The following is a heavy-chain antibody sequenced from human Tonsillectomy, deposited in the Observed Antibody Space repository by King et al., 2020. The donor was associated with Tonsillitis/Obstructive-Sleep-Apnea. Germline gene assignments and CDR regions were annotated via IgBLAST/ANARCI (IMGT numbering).Heavy chain of an antibody. CDR1: GGSISSYY. V-gene: IGHV4-59*08. Sequence: QMQLQESGPGLVKPSETLSRTCTVSGGSISSYYWSWIRQPPGKGLEWIGYIYHSGTANYNPSLKSRVTISIDTSRNQFSLNLRSVTAADTAVYYCARHVGLNYFDYWGQGTLVTVSS. CDR2: IYHSGTA. CDR3: ARHVGLNYFDY. D-gene: IGHD1-26*01. J-gene: IGHJ4*02.